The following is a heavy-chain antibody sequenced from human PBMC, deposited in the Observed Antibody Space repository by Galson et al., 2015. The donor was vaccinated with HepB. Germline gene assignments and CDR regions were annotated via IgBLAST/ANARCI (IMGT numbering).Heavy chain of an antibody. CDR2: ISGSGVST. CDR3: AKQYYGSRSYKVAY. J-gene: IGHJ4*02. V-gene: IGHV3-23*01. CDR1: GFTFSSYA. D-gene: IGHD3-10*01. Sequence: SLRLSCAASGFTFSSYAMGWVRQAPGKGLEWVSTISGSGVSTYYADSVKGRFTISRDNSKKTMYLQMNSLRAEDTAVYYCAKQYYGSRSYKVAYSGQGTLGTASS.